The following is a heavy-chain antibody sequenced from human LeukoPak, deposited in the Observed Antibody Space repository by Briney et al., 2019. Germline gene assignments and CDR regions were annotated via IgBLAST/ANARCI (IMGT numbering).Heavy chain of an antibody. D-gene: IGHD3-22*01. Sequence: SQTLFLTCTVSGGSISSGAYDWGRIRQHPKKGLDYVGYINHSGSTYYNPSLESRVTMSVDTSKNQFSLKLSSVTAADSAVYYCARAARQGFTMIVVPFFYFDLWGRGTLVTVSS. CDR2: INHSGST. V-gene: IGHV4-31*03. CDR3: ARAARQGFTMIVVPFFYFDL. CDR1: GGSISSGAYD. J-gene: IGHJ2*01.